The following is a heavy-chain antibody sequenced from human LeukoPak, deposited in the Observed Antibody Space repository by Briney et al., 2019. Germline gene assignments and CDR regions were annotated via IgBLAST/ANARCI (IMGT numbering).Heavy chain of an antibody. J-gene: IGHJ5*02. V-gene: IGHV1-18*01. D-gene: IGHD2-2*03. CDR2: NSTYNGNT. CDR1: GYTFTDYG. Sequence: ASVKVSCKASGYTFTDYGISWVRQAPGQGLEWMGWNSTYNGNTNYAQKFQGRVTLTTDTSASTAYMELRSLRSDDTAVYYCARDLGYCSGNRCYRNWFDPWGQGTLVTVSS. CDR3: ARDLGYCSGNRCYRNWFDP.